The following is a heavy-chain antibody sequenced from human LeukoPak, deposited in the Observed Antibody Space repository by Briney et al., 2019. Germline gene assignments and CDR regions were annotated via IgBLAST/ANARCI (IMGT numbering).Heavy chain of an antibody. CDR2: IRYDGSNK. Sequence: GGSLRLSCAASGFTFSSYGMHWVRQAPGKGLEWVAFIRYDGSNKYYADSVKGRFTISRDNSKNTLYLQMNSLRAEDTAVYYCAKDRQYYGSGSYPTFDYWGQGTLVTVPS. D-gene: IGHD3-10*01. J-gene: IGHJ4*02. CDR1: GFTFSSYG. V-gene: IGHV3-30*02. CDR3: AKDRQYYGSGSYPTFDY.